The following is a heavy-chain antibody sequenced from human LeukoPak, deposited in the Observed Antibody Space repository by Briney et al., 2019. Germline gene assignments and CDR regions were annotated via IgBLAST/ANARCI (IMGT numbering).Heavy chain of an antibody. J-gene: IGHJ4*02. CDR3: ARPNAGYYFDY. D-gene: IGHD3-10*01. Sequence: GGSLQISCQGSGSNFTSYWIGGVRQLPGKGLQGMGIIYPYDSDIRYSPSFQGQVTISADKSINTAYLKSSNLKAWDTAIYYRARPNAGYYFDYWGQGTLVTVSS. CDR1: GSNFTSYW. CDR2: IYPYDSDI. V-gene: IGHV5-51*01.